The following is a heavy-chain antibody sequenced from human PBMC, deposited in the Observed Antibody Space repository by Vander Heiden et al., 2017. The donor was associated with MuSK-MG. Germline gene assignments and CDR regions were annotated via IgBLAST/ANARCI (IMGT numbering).Heavy chain of an antibody. Sequence: EEQLVESGGGLVQPGGSLRVSCVGSGLSLKTNWRAWVRQATGKGMEWVANISPDGSKRYYRDSVKGRFTRSRDNTENSVDLQMNSLRVEDTAVYDCAREELKGWRANLYAHPVDIGGQGTGVAVSS. CDR2: ISPDGSKR. D-gene: IGHD2-2*01. CDR3: AREELKGWRANLYAHPVDI. J-gene: IGHJ3*02. V-gene: IGHV3-7*01. CDR1: GLSLKTNW.